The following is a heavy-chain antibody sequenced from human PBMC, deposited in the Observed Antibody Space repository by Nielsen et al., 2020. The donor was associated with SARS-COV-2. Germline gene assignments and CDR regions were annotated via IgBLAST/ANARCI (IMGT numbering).Heavy chain of an antibody. CDR3: ARPASSSIDF. J-gene: IGHJ4*02. CDR1: GFTFSSYS. D-gene: IGHD2-15*01. Sequence: GESLKISCAASGFTFSSYSMNWVRQAPGKGLEWVSSISSSSSYIYYADSVKGRFTISRDNAKNSLYLQMNSLRAEDTAVYYCARPASSSIDFWGRGTLVTVSS. CDR2: ISSSSSYI. V-gene: IGHV3-21*01.